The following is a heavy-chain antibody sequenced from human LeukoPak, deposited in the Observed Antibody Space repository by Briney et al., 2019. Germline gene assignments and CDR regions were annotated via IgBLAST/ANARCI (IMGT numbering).Heavy chain of an antibody. V-gene: IGHV4-34*01. CDR2: INHSGST. J-gene: IGHJ6*03. CDR3: ARRATSTPNYYYYMDV. CDR1: GGSFSGYY. D-gene: IGHD2-2*01. Sequence: SETLSLTCAVYGGSFSGYYWSWIRQPPGKGLEWIGEINHSGSTNYNPSLKSRVTITVDTSKNPFSLKLSSVTAADTAVYYCARRATSTPNYYYYMDVWGKGTTVTVSS.